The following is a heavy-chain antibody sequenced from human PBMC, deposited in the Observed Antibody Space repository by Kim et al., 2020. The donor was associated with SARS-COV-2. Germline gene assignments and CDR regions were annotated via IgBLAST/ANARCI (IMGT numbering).Heavy chain of an antibody. V-gene: IGHV1-18*01. D-gene: IGHD1-26*01. Sequence: SAQKLQGRVTMTTDTSTSTAYMGVRRLRSDDTAVYYCARGGGRLKYYFDYWGQGTLVTVSS. CDR3: ARGGGRLKYYFDY. J-gene: IGHJ4*02.